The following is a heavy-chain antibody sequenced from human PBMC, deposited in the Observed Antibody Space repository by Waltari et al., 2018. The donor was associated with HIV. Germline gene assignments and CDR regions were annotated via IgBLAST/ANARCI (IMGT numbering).Heavy chain of an antibody. CDR3: ARGESAAGTFDP. CDR2: INHSGST. CDR1: GGSFSGYY. V-gene: IGHV4-34*01. D-gene: IGHD6-13*01. Sequence: QVQLQQWGAGLLKPSETLSLTCSVYGGSFSGYYWSWIRQPPGKGLEWIGEINHSGSTNYNPSLKSRVTISVDTSKNQFSLKLSSVTAADTAVYYCARGESAAGTFDPWGQGTLVTVSS. J-gene: IGHJ5*02.